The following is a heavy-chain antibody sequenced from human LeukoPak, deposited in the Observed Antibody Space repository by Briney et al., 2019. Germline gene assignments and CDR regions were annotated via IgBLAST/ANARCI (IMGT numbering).Heavy chain of an antibody. Sequence: SSETLSLTCTVSGGSISSYYWSWIRQPPGKGLEWIGYIYYSGSTNYNPSLKSRVTISVDTSKNQFSLKLSSVTAADTAVYYCARGGQQPNWFDPWGQGTLVTVSS. CDR1: GGSISSYY. D-gene: IGHD6-13*01. J-gene: IGHJ5*02. CDR3: ARGGQQPNWFDP. CDR2: IYYSGST. V-gene: IGHV4-59*01.